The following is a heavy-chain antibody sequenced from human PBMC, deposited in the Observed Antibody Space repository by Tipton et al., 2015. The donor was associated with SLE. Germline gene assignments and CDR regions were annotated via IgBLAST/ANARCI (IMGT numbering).Heavy chain of an antibody. CDR1: GGSISSTY. D-gene: IGHD3-22*01. CDR2: IYYGGST. CDR3: ARVDYYDSSGYYSDDAFDI. V-gene: IGHV4-59*08. Sequence: TLSLTCTVSGGSISSTYWTWIRQPPGKGLQYIGFIYYGGSTNCIPSLKSRVTISVDTSKNQFSLRLNSVTAADTAVYYCARVDYYDSSGYYSDDAFDIWGQGTLVTVSS. J-gene: IGHJ3*02.